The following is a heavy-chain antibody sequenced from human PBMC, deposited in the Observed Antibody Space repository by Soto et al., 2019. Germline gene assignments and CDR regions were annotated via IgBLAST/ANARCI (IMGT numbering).Heavy chain of an antibody. J-gene: IGHJ4*02. Sequence: GGSLRLSCAASGFTFSSYGMHWVRQAPGKGLEWVAVISYDGSNKYYADSVKGRFTISRDNSKNTLYLQMNSLRAEDTAVYYCAKDKYSNGPSPFDYWGQGTLVTVS. D-gene: IGHD6-19*01. CDR3: AKDKYSNGPSPFDY. CDR1: GFTFSSYG. V-gene: IGHV3-30*18. CDR2: ISYDGSNK.